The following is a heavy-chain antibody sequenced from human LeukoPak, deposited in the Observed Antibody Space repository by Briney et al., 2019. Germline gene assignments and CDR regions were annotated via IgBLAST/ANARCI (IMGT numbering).Heavy chain of an antibody. Sequence: ASVKVSCKASGYTFTGYYMHWVRQAPGQGLEWMGWINPNSGGTNYAQKFQGRVTMTRDTSISTAYMELSRLRSDDTAVYYCARTARASYYDSSGSPNYYYYMDVWGKGTTVTVSS. D-gene: IGHD3-22*01. V-gene: IGHV1-2*02. J-gene: IGHJ6*03. CDR3: ARTARASYYDSSGSPNYYYYMDV. CDR2: INPNSGGT. CDR1: GYTFTGYY.